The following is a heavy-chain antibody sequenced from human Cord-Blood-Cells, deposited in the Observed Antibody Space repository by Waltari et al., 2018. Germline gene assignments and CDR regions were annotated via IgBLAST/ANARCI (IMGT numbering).Heavy chain of an antibody. Sequence: QVQLQQWGAGLLKPSETLSLTCAVYGGSFSGYYWSWIRQPPGKGLEWIGEINHNGSTNYNPSLKSRVTISVDTSKNQFSLKLSSVTAADTAVYYCARPGYSNYYFDYWGQGTLVTVSS. CDR1: GGSFSGYY. V-gene: IGHV4-34*01. CDR2: INHNGST. CDR3: ARPGYSNYYFDY. J-gene: IGHJ4*02. D-gene: IGHD4-4*01.